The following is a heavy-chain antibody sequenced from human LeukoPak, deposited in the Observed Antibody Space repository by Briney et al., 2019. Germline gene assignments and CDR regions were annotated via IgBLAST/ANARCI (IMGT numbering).Heavy chain of an antibody. Sequence: PGGSLRLSCAASGFTLNDFAIHWVRQTPGKGLEWVSGMSYSSATIGYADSVKGRFTISRDNAKNTLYVQMNSLRAEDTAVYYCSGGTYSSSYKGYWGQGTLVTVFS. CDR3: SGGTYSSSYKGY. D-gene: IGHD6-13*01. CDR2: MSYSSATI. J-gene: IGHJ4*02. CDR1: GFTLNDFA. V-gene: IGHV3-9*01.